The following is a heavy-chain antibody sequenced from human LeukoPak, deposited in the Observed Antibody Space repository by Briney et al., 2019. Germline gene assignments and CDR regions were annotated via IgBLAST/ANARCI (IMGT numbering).Heavy chain of an antibody. D-gene: IGHD1-14*01. CDR3: ARDGGEGNPHSIDV. V-gene: IGHV4-34*01. J-gene: IGHJ6*04. CDR2: INHSGST. CDR1: GGSFSGYY. Sequence: PSESLSLTCAVYGGSFSGYYRSWIRQPPGKGLEWIGEINHSGSTNYYLSLKSRVTISVDPSKHQYSLKLSSVAAADWAVSSIARDGGEGNPHSIDVWGKGTMVTVSS.